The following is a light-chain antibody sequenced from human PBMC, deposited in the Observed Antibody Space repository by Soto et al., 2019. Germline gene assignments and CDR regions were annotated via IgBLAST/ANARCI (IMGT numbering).Light chain of an antibody. V-gene: IGKV2-28*01. J-gene: IGKJ4*01. CDR2: LGS. CDR1: QSLLHNNGQNC. Sequence: DIVMTQSPLSLPVTPGEPASISCRSSQSLLHNNGQNCLDWYLQKPGQSPQLLIHLGSVRASGVPDRFNGSGSGTDFTLKISRVEAEDVGVYYCMQALQGPPTFGGGTKVEIK. CDR3: MQALQGPPT.